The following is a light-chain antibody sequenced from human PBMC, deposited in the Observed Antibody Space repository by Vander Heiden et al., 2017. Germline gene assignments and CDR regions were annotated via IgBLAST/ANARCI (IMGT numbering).Light chain of an antibody. V-gene: IGKV4-1*01. Sequence: DIVLAQSPDSLTLSLGERATINCKSSQSVLDRANNRNYLAWYQQKPGQPPKLLIYWASNREYGVPDRFSGSGSGTDFTLTISSRQAEDVALYYWQQDFSTLTFGGGTKVQIK. CDR3: QQDFSTLT. J-gene: IGKJ4*01. CDR1: QSVLDRANNRNY. CDR2: WAS.